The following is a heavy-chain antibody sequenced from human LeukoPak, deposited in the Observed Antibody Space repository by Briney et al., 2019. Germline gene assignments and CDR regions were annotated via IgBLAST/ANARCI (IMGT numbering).Heavy chain of an antibody. CDR2: IYHSGST. CDR3: ATYCSGSSCYHPGSEYFQH. Sequence: SETLSLTCAVSGGSISSSNWWSWVRQPPGKGLEWIGEIYHSGSTNYNPSLKSRVTIPVDKSKNQFSLKLSSVTAADTAVYYCATYCSGSSCYHPGSEYFQHWGQGTLVTVSS. CDR1: GGSISSSNW. J-gene: IGHJ1*01. V-gene: IGHV4-4*02. D-gene: IGHD2-15*01.